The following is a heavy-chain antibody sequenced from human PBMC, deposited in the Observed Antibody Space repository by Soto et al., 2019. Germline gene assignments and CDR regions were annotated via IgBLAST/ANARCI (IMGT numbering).Heavy chain of an antibody. J-gene: IGHJ4*02. CDR3: AKDEGGYSYGPLDY. CDR2: ISYDGSNK. D-gene: IGHD5-18*01. CDR1: GFTFSSYG. V-gene: IGHV3-30*18. Sequence: GGSLRLSCAASGFTFSSYGMHWVRQAPGKGLEWVAVISYDGSNKYYADSVKGRFTISRDNSKNTLYLQMNSLRAEDTAVYYCAKDEGGYSYGPLDYWGQGTLVTVSS.